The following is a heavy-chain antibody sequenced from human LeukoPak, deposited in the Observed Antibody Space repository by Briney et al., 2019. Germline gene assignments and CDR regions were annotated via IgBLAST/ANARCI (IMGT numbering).Heavy chain of an antibody. V-gene: IGHV4-34*01. J-gene: IGHJ6*03. CDR3: ARRRYGSGRYYMDV. CDR2: INHSGST. D-gene: IGHD3-10*01. CDR1: GGSFSGYY. Sequence: TSETLSLTCAVYGGSFSGYYWSWIRQPPGKGLEWIGEINHSGSTNYNPSLKSRVTISVDTSKNQFSLKLSSVTAADTAVYYCARRRYGSGRYYMDVWGKGTTVTISS.